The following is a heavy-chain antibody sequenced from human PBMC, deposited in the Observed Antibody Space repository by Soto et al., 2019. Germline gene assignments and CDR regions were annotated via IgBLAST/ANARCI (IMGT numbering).Heavy chain of an antibody. CDR3: ARGPQSTGWRGKWFDS. Sequence: QVQLVQSGVEVKKPGASVKVSCKASGYTFTDYGITWVRQAPGQGLEWMGCIVTYNGNTNSAEKVQGRVTMTTDTFTXXAYMELRGVRSDDTAVYNWARGPQSTGWRGKWFDSWGQGNLVTVSS. D-gene: IGHD2-8*02. CDR1: GYTFTDYG. CDR2: IVTYNGNT. J-gene: IGHJ5*01. V-gene: IGHV1-18*01.